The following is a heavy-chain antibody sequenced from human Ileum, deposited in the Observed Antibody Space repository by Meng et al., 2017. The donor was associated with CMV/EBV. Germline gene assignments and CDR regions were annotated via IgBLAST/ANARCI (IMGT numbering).Heavy chain of an antibody. J-gene: IGHJ6*02. V-gene: IGHV1-8*03. CDR3: ARVSPYIYYDAVYDYGLDV. Sequence: ASVKVSCKASGYTFSNYDINWVRQATGQGLEWMGWMNPNSGNTGYAQKFQGRVTITRSTSISTAYMELSSLRADDTAVYYCARVSPYIYYDAVYDYGLDVWGQGTTVTVSS. CDR2: MNPNSGNT. D-gene: IGHD3-3*01. CDR1: GYTFSNYD.